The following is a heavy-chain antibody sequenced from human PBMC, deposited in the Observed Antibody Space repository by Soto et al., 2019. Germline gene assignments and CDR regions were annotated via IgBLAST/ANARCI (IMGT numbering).Heavy chain of an antibody. CDR3: RSRPASPTPGDY. CDR2: ISSSSSTI. J-gene: IGHJ4*02. D-gene: IGHD1-26*01. V-gene: IGHV3-48*02. Sequence: GGSLRLSCAASGFTFSSYSMNWVRQAPGKGLEWVSYISSSSSTIYYADSVKGRFTISRDNAKNSLYLQTNSLRDEDTAVYYTRSRPASPTPGDYWGQGTLVTVSS. CDR1: GFTFSSYS.